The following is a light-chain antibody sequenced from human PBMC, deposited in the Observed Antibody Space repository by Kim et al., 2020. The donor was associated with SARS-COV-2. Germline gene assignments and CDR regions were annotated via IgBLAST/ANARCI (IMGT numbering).Light chain of an antibody. CDR3: QQYSDWPLT. Sequence: VSPGERAARSCRASQSVGSFLAWYQQQPGQAPRLLIHGRSTRATGIPARFSGSGSGTEFTLTISSLQSEDFVVYYCQQYSDWPLTFGGGTKVDIK. CDR2: GRS. V-gene: IGKV3-15*01. CDR1: QSVGSF. J-gene: IGKJ4*01.